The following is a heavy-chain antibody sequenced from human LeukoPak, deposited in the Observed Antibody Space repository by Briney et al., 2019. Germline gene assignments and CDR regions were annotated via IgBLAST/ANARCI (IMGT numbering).Heavy chain of an antibody. D-gene: IGHD5-18*01. Sequence: SETLSLTCAVYGGSFSGYYWSWIRQPPGKGLGWIGEINHSGSTNYNPSLKSRVTISVDTSKNQFSLKLSSVTAADTAVYYCARRLWLRPLDYWGQGTLVTVSS. J-gene: IGHJ4*02. CDR1: GGSFSGYY. CDR3: ARRLWLRPLDY. CDR2: INHSGST. V-gene: IGHV4-34*01.